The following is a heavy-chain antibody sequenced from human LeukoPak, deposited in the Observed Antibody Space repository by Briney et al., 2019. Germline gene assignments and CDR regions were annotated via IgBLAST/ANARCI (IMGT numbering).Heavy chain of an antibody. CDR3: ARDLKGQWLVSFDY. Sequence: GGSLRLSCAASGFTFSNYWMHWVRQAPGKGLVWVSRINSDGSSTNYADSVKGRFTISRDNAKNSLYLQMNSLRAEDTAVYYCARDLKGQWLVSFDYWGQGTLVTVSS. D-gene: IGHD6-19*01. CDR2: INSDGSST. CDR1: GFTFSNYW. V-gene: IGHV3-74*01. J-gene: IGHJ4*02.